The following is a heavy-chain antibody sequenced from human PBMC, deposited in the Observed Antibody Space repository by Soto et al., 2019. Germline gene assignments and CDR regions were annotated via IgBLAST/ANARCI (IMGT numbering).Heavy chain of an antibody. CDR1: GFTFGDYA. CDR2: IRSKAYGGTT. Sequence: PGGSLRLSCTASGFTFGDYAMSWFRQAPGKGLEWVGFIRSKAYGGTTEYAASVKGRFTISRDDSKSIAYLQMNSLKTEDTAVYYCTRSGYSYGNYWYFDLWGRGTLVTVSS. V-gene: IGHV3-49*03. D-gene: IGHD5-18*01. J-gene: IGHJ2*01. CDR3: TRSGYSYGNYWYFDL.